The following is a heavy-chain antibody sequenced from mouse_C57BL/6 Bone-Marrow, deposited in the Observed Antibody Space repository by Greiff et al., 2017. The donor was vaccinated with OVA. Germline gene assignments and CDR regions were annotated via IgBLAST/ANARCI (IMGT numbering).Heavy chain of an antibody. D-gene: IGHD2-2*01. CDR1: GYTFTSYW. J-gene: IGHJ3*01. CDR2: INPSNGGT. V-gene: IGHV1-53*01. CDR3: ARDLLWLSWFAY. Sequence: QVQLKQPGTELVKPGASVKLSCKASGYTFTSYWMHWVKQRPGQGLEWIGNINPSNGGTNYNEKFKSKATLTVDKSSSTAYMQLSSLTSEDSAVYYCARDLLWLSWFAYWGQGTLVTVSA.